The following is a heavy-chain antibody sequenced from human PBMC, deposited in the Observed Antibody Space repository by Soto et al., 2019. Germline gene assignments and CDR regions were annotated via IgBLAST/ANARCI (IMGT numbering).Heavy chain of an antibody. Sequence: QVQLQESGPGLVKPSQTLSLTCTVSGGSISSGGYYWSWIRQHPGKGLEWIGYIYYSGSTYYNPSLKSRVTISVDTSKNQFSLKLSSVTAVDTAVYYCGGYCSGGSCYSEYFQHWGQGTLVTVSS. CDR2: IYYSGST. D-gene: IGHD2-15*01. J-gene: IGHJ1*01. V-gene: IGHV4-31*03. CDR1: GGSISSGGYY. CDR3: GGYCSGGSCYSEYFQH.